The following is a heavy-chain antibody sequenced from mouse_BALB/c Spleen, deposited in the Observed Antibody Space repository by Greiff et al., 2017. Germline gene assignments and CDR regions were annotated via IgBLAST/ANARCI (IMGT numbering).Heavy chain of an antibody. CDR3: AGGYYGNAWFAY. J-gene: IGHJ3*01. V-gene: IGHV2-9*02. D-gene: IGHD2-1*01. CDR2: IWAGGST. CDR1: GFSLTSYG. Sequence: QVQLKESGPGLVAPSQSLSITCTVSGFSLTSYGVHWVRQPPGKGLEWLGVIWAGGSTNYNSALMSILSISKDNSKSQVFLKMNSLQTDDTAMYYCAGGYYGNAWFAYWGQGTLVTVSA.